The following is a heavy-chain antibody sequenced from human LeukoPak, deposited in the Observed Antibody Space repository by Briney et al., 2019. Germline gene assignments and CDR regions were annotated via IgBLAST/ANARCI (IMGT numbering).Heavy chain of an antibody. V-gene: IGHV3-21*01. D-gene: IGHD4-17*01. J-gene: IGHJ4*02. CDR2: ISSSGTYI. CDR1: GFTFSNYG. Sequence: PGGSLRLSCAAFGFTFSNYGMNWVRQAPGKGLEWVSRISSSGTYIDYTDSVKGRFTISRDNAKSSLYLQMNSLRAEDTAVYYCIGGDYVEPFDYWGQGTLVTVSS. CDR3: IGGDYVEPFDY.